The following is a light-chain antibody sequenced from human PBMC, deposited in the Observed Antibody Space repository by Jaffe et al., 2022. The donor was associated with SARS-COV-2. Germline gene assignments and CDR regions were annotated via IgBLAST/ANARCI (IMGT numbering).Light chain of an antibody. CDR3: QAWDSSTAP. CDR2: QDS. V-gene: IGLV3-1*01. J-gene: IGLJ2*01. Sequence: SYELTQPPSVSVSPGQTASITCSGDKLGDKYACWYQQKSGQSPVLVIYQDSKRPSGIPERFSGSNSGNTATLTISGTQAMDEADYYCQAWDSSTAPFGGGTKLTVL. CDR1: KLGDKY.